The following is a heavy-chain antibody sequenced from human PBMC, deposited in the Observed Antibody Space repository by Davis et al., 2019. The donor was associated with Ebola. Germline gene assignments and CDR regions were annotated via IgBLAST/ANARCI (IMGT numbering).Heavy chain of an antibody. CDR3: ARGLHYYDSSGYWVY. V-gene: IGHV4-4*02. CDR2: ISQSGST. Sequence: MPSETLSLTCTVSGDSISSSNWWSWVRQPPGKGLEWIGEISQSGSTNYNPSLKSRVTISVDTSKNQFSLKLSSVTAADTAVYYCARGLHYYDSSGYWVYWGQGTLVTVSS. CDR1: GDSISSSNW. J-gene: IGHJ4*02. D-gene: IGHD3-22*01.